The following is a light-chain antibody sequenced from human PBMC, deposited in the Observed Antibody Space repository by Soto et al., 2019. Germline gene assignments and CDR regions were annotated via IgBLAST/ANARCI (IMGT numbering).Light chain of an antibody. CDR3: ATWDDSLNAAV. J-gene: IGLJ7*01. V-gene: IGLV2-14*01. CDR2: EVS. Sequence: QSALTQPASVSGSPGQSITISCTGTSSDVGAYDYVSWYQHHPGKAPKLLIYEVSNRPSGVSSRFSGSKSGNTASLTISGLQAEDEADYYCATWDDSLNAAVFGGGTQLTVL. CDR1: SSDVGAYDY.